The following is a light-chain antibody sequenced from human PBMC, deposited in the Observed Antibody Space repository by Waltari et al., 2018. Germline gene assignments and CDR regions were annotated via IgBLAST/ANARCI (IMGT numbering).Light chain of an antibody. Sequence: EIVLTQSPGTLSLSPGERATLSCRASQSVSSYLAWYQQKPGQAPRLLIYDASKSATGIPARFSGSGSGTDFTLTISSLEPEDFAVYYCQQRGDWPRLTFGQGTKVEIK. J-gene: IGKJ1*01. CDR3: QQRGDWPRLT. CDR2: DAS. V-gene: IGKV3-11*01. CDR1: QSVSSY.